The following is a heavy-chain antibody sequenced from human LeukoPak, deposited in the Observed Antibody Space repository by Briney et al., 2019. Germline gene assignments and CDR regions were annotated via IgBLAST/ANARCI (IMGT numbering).Heavy chain of an antibody. CDR2: IWYDGSNK. J-gene: IGHJ4*02. Sequence: GGSLRLSCAASGFIFRNNGIHWVRQAPGKALEWVAFIWYDGSNKYHADSVMGRFTISRDNSKNTLFLQMNSLRAEDTAVYYCARDGQQKAAYSLDSWGQGTLVTVSS. CDR1: GFIFRNNG. CDR3: ARDGQQKAAYSLDS. D-gene: IGHD6-13*01. V-gene: IGHV3-33*01.